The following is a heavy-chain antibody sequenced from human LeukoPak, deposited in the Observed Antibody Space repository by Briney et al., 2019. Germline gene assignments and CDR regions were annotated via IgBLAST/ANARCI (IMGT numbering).Heavy chain of an antibody. V-gene: IGHV3-7*03. CDR2: IKHYGDDK. CDR3: KQETAYEILTGYIFDY. CDR1: EFTFSHYW. D-gene: IGHD3-9*01. Sequence: GGSLRLSCAPSEFTFSHYWMRGARQAPRKGLSWLANIKHYGDDKHYVDFVKGRFTIARDSAKNSLNLQMNSLRAEETAVFFFKQETAYEILTGYIFDYWGQGTLVTVSS. J-gene: IGHJ4*02.